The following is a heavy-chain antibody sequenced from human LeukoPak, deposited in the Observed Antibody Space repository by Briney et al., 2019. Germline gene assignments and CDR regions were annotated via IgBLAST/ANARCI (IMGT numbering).Heavy chain of an antibody. Sequence: VASVKVSYKASGYTFTVHYIHWVRQAPGQGLEWLGRISPNSGVPNYAQKFQGRVTITRDTSVNTVYMELNGLKSDDTGAYYCAREVGYSTSWYGRFDPWGQGTVVTVSS. CDR3: AREVGYSTSWYGRFDP. D-gene: IGHD6-13*01. J-gene: IGHJ5*02. CDR2: ISPNSGVP. CDR1: GYTFTVHY. V-gene: IGHV1-2*05.